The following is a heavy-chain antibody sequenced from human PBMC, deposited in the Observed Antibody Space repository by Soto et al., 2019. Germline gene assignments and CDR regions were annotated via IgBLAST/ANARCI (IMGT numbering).Heavy chain of an antibody. CDR1: GYTFTSYD. D-gene: IGHD3-10*01. CDR3: ARGRRYGQAVENAFDS. CDR2: ISAYNGNT. J-gene: IGHJ3*02. Sequence: ASVKVSCKASGYTFTSYDISWVRQAPGQGLEWMGWISAYNGNTNYAQKLQGRVTMTTDTSTSTAYMELRSLRSDDTAVYYCARGRRYGQAVENAFDSWGQGTMVTVSS. V-gene: IGHV1-18*01.